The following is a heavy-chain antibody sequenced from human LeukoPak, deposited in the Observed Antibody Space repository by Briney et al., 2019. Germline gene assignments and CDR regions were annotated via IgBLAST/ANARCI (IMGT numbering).Heavy chain of an antibody. CDR2: MGGSGDSP. V-gene: IGHV3-23*01. Sequence: PGGSLRLPCKASGFTFSSYAMTWVRQAPGKGLEWVSAMGGSGDSPKYADSVKGRFTMSRDSSRNTVYLQMNRLRPDDTAVYYCARDWSADYWGQGTLVTVSS. J-gene: IGHJ4*02. CDR3: ARDWSADY. CDR1: GFTFSSYA.